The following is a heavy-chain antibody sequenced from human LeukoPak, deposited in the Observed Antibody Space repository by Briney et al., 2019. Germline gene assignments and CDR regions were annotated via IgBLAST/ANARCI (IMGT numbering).Heavy chain of an antibody. Sequence: ETLSLTCTVSGDSFRSSPYYWGWIRQPPGKGLEWVANIKQDETEKFYLGSVKGRFTISRDNAKNSLYLQMNSLRVEDTALYHCVRLGSTSPGNWYKLFDQWGQGTLVTVSS. CDR3: VRLGSTSPGNWYKLFDQ. CDR1: GDSFRSSPYY. J-gene: IGHJ4*02. D-gene: IGHD2-2*01. V-gene: IGHV3-7*03. CDR2: IKQDETEK.